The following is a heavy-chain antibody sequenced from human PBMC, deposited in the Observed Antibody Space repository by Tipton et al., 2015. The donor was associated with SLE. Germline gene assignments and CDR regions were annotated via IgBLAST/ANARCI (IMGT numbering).Heavy chain of an antibody. CDR2: ISWNSGSI. CDR3: AKAGRRWELLGEFDY. J-gene: IGHJ4*02. V-gene: IGHV3-9*03. CDR1: GFTFDDYA. Sequence: SLRLSCAASGFTFDDYAMHWVRQAPGKGLEWVSGISWNSGSIGYADSVKGRFTISRDNAKNSLYLQMNSLRAEDMALYYCAKAGRRWELLGEFDYWGQGTLVTVSS. D-gene: IGHD1-26*01.